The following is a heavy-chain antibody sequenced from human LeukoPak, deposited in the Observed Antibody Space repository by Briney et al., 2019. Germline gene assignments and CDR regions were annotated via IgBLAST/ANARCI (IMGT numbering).Heavy chain of an antibody. CDR1: GFTFSSYS. J-gene: IGHJ3*02. D-gene: IGHD3-3*01. V-gene: IGHV3-21*01. CDR2: ISSSSSYI. CDR3: ARDDFWSGYYYWGHDAFDI. Sequence: GGSLRLSCAASGFTFSSYSMNWVRQAPGKGLEWVSSISSSSSYIYYADSVKGRFTISRDNPKNSLYLQMNSLRAEDTAVYYCARDDFWSGYYYWGHDAFDIWGQGTMVTVSS.